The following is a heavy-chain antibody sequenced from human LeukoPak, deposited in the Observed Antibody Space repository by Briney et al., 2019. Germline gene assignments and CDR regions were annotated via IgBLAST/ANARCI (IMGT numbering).Heavy chain of an antibody. J-gene: IGHJ4*02. D-gene: IGHD6-13*01. CDR3: ARLVRTAGTGPDF. CDR2: IYYSGST. Sequence: SETLSLTCTVSGDSISSSSVYWGWIRQPPGKGLEWIGSIYYSGSTYYNPSLKSRVSISVDTSKNQFSLKLGSVTAADTAVYYSARLVRTAGTGPDFWGQGTLVTVSS. V-gene: IGHV4-39*01. CDR1: GDSISSSSVY.